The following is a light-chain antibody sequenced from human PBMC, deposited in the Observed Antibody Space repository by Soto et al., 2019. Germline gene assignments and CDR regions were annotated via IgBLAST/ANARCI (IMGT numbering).Light chain of an antibody. CDR1: QSVRSNY. J-gene: IGKJ4*01. CDR3: QQYGSTPLT. CDR2: DAS. V-gene: IGKV3-20*01. Sequence: EIVLKQSPDTLSLSPGERATLSCRASQSVRSNYLAWYQQKPGQAPRFLIYDASSRATGIPDRFSGSGSATDFTLTIIRLEPEDFAVYHCQQYGSTPLTFGGGTKVDIK.